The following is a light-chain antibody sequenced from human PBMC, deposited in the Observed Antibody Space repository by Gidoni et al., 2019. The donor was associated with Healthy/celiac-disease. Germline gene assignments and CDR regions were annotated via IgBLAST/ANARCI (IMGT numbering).Light chain of an antibody. CDR2: AAS. V-gene: IGKV1-39*01. CDR3: QQSYSTPYT. J-gene: IGKJ2*01. Sequence: DIQFTQSPSSLSSSVGDRVTIPCRASQSISSYLNWYQQKPGQDPKLLIYAASSLESGVRSRFSGSGSGTDFTITISSLQPEDFATYYCQQSYSTPYTFXQXTKLEIK. CDR1: QSISSY.